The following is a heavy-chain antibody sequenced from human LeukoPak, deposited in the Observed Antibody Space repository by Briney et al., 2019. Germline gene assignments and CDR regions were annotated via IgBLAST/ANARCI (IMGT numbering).Heavy chain of an antibody. Sequence: SETLSLTCTVSGGSISSSSYYWSWIRQPPGKGLEWIGEINHSGSTNYNPSLKSRVTISVDTSKNQFSLKLSSVTAADTAVYYCARGVGTKSYYDSSGYYRFDYWGQGTLVTVSS. V-gene: IGHV4-39*07. CDR3: ARGVGTKSYYDSSGYYRFDY. J-gene: IGHJ4*02. CDR1: GGSISSSSYY. CDR2: INHSGST. D-gene: IGHD3-22*01.